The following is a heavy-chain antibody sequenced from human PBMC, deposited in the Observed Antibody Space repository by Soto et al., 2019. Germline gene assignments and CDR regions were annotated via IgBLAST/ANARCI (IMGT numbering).Heavy chain of an antibody. D-gene: IGHD4-17*01. V-gene: IGHV3-13*01. CDR1: GLNFSSYD. CDR2: IGTAGDT. CDR3: VRAGSDYGGYYYYGMDV. J-gene: IGHJ6*02. Sequence: PGGSLRLSCAAPGLNFSSYDIHWIRQATGKGLEWVSAIGTAGDTYYPGSVKGRFTISRENAKNSLYLQMNSLRAGDTAVYYCVRAGSDYGGYYYYGMDVWGQGTTVTVSS.